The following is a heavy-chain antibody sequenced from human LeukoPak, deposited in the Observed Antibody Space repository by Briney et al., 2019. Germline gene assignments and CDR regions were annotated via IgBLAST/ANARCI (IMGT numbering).Heavy chain of an antibody. Sequence: TLSLTCAVSGGSISSGGYSWSWIRQPPGKGLEWIGYIYHSGSTYYNPSLKSRVTISVDRSKNQFLLKLSSVTAADTAVYYCASSIRRPYYFDYWGQGTLVTVSS. V-gene: IGHV4-30-2*01. J-gene: IGHJ4*02. D-gene: IGHD3-16*01. CDR2: IYHSGST. CDR1: GGSISSGGYS. CDR3: ASSIRRPYYFDY.